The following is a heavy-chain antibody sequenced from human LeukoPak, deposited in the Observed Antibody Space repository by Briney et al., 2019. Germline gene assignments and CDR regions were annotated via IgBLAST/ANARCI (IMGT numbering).Heavy chain of an antibody. V-gene: IGHV3-15*01. D-gene: IGHD2-2*01. CDR1: GFTFNNAW. J-gene: IGHJ4*02. CDR3: TTDPDIVVVPADFDY. CDR2: IKSKTDGGTT. Sequence: GGSLRLSCAASGFTFNNAWMSWVRQAPGKGLEWVGRIKSKTDGGTTDYAAPVKGRFTISRDDSKNTLYLQMNSLKTEDTAVYYCTTDPDIVVVPADFDYWGQGTLVTVSS.